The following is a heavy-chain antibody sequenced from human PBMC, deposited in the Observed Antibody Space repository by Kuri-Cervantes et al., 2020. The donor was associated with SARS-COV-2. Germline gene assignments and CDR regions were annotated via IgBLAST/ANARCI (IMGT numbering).Heavy chain of an antibody. CDR3: ARGSGSYYGGGGADY. J-gene: IGHJ4*02. CDR2: IYYSGST. D-gene: IGHD1-26*01. V-gene: IGHV4-38-2*01. CDR1: GYSISSGYY. Sequence: SETLSLTCAVSGYSISSGYYWGWIRQPPGKGLEWIGSIYYSGSTNYNPSLKSRVTISVDTSKNQFSLKLSSVTAADTAVYYCARGSGSYYGGGGADYWGQGTLVTVSS.